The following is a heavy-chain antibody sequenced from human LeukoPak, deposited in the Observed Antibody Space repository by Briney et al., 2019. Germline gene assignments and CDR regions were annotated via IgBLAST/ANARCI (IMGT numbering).Heavy chain of an antibody. Sequence: ASVKVSCKASGYTFTGYYMHWVRQAPGQGLEWMGWINPNRGGTNYAQKFQGRVTMTRDTSISTAYMELSRLRSDDTAVYYCASVYGDYKGNRWGQGTLVTVSS. V-gene: IGHV1-2*02. CDR2: INPNRGGT. CDR1: GYTFTGYY. D-gene: IGHD4-17*01. J-gene: IGHJ4*02. CDR3: ASVYGDYKGNR.